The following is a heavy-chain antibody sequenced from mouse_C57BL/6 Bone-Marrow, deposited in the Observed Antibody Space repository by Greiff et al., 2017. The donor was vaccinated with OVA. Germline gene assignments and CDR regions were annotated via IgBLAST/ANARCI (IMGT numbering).Heavy chain of an antibody. V-gene: IGHV2-5*01. Sequence: VMLVESGPGLVQPSQSLSITCTVSGFSLTSYGIHWVRQSPGKGLEWLGVIWRGGSTDYNAAFMSRLSITKDNSKSQVFFKMNSLQADDTAIYYCAKRLRLYAMDYWGQGTSVTVSS. D-gene: IGHD2-4*01. CDR2: IWRGGST. CDR3: AKRLRLYAMDY. J-gene: IGHJ4*01. CDR1: GFSLTSYG.